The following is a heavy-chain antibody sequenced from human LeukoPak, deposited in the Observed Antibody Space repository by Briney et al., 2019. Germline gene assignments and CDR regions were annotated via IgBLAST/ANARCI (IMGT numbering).Heavy chain of an antibody. D-gene: IGHD6-13*01. CDR2: IYYRGST. CDR1: GGSISSGDYY. CDR3: ARDLEAAAAPDY. V-gene: IGHV4-30-4*08. Sequence: SSQTLSLTCTVSGGSISSGDYYWSWLRQPPGNGLEWFGHIYYRGSTYYNPSLKSRVTISVDTSKSRCSLKLSSVTAADTAVYYCARDLEAAAAPDYWGQGTLVTVSS. J-gene: IGHJ4*02.